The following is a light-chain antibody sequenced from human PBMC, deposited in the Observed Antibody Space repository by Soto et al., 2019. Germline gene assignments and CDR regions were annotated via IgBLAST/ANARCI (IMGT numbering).Light chain of an antibody. Sequence: EIVLTQSPATLSLPPGERATLSCRASQSVSSYLAWYQQKPGQAPRLLIYDASNRATGIPARFSGSGSGTDFTLTISSLEPEDFAVYYCQQRSNWHTWTFGQGTKVDIK. V-gene: IGKV3-11*01. CDR2: DAS. CDR3: QQRSNWHTWT. J-gene: IGKJ1*01. CDR1: QSVSSY.